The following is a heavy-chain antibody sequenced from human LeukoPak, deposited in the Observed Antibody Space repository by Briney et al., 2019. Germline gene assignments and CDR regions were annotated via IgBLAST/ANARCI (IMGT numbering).Heavy chain of an antibody. CDR1: GLTVSSHY. J-gene: IGHJ3*02. Sequence: GRSLTLSCAVSGLTVSSHYMSWVSQAPGKGLECVSVIYSGGSTDYADSVKGRFTISRDNSKNTLYLQMNSLRADDTAVYYCATQGINAFDIWGQGTMVTVSS. CDR3: ATQGINAFDI. CDR2: IYSGGST. D-gene: IGHD5-24*01. V-gene: IGHV3-53*01.